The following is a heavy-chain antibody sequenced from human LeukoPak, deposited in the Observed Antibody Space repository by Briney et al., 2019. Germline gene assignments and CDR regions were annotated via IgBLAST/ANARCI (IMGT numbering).Heavy chain of an antibody. CDR3: AKDPQLGWGESLDY. D-gene: IGHD2-21*01. V-gene: IGHV3-23*01. CDR2: VSGESSYI. CDR1: GFTFKKYA. Sequence: PGGSLRLSCAASGFTFKKYAMTWVRQVPGKGLEWVSSVSGESSYIYYADSVKGRFTISKDNSNDTLFLQMDSLKVEDTAVYYCAKDPQLGWGESLDYWGQGALVIVSS. J-gene: IGHJ4*02.